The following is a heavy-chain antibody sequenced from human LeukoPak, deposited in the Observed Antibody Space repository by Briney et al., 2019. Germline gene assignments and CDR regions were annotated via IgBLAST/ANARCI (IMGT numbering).Heavy chain of an antibody. D-gene: IGHD3-22*01. J-gene: IGHJ4*02. CDR1: GYTFTGYY. CDR3: ARGLQYYDSSGC. V-gene: IGHV1-2*02. Sequence: ASVKVSCKASGYTFTGYYIHWVRQAPGQGLEWMGWINSNTGGTDYAQNFQGRVTMTRDTSINTAYMELSRLRSDDTAVYYCARGLQYYDSSGCWGQGTLVTVSS. CDR2: INSNTGGT.